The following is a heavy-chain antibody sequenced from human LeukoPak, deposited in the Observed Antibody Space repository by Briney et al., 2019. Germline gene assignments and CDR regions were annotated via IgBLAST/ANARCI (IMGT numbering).Heavy chain of an antibody. D-gene: IGHD3-10*01. CDR2: IYYSGTT. CDR1: SGSISSYY. Sequence: SETLSLTCTFSSGSISSYYWNWVRQPPGKGLEWTGYIYYSGTTNYNPSLKSRVTISVDTSKNQFSLKLNSVTAADTAVYYCARWSFGSGSYGFDIWGQGARVTVSS. V-gene: IGHV4-59*08. CDR3: ARWSFGSGSYGFDI. J-gene: IGHJ3*02.